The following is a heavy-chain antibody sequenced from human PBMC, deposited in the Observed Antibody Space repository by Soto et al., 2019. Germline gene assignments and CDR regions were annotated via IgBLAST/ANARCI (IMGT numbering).Heavy chain of an antibody. CDR1: GYSFTSYW. CDR3: ARQVVIEYYYGMDV. D-gene: IGHD3-22*01. J-gene: IGHJ6*02. Sequence: PGESLKISCKGSGYSFTSYWISWVRQMPGKGLEWMVRIDPSDSYTNYSPSFQGHVTISADKSISTAYLQWSSLKASDTAMYYCARQVVIEYYYGMDVWGQGTTVTVSS. V-gene: IGHV5-10-1*01. CDR2: IDPSDSYT.